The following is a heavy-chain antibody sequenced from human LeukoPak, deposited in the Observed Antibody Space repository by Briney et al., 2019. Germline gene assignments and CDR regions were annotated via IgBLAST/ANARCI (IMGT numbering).Heavy chain of an antibody. Sequence: ASVKVSCKASGGTFSSYAISWVRQAPGQGLEWMGGIIPIFGTANYAQEFQGRVTITADKSTSTAYMELSSLRSEDTAVYYCAREGSGSYYSYWGQGTLVTVSS. J-gene: IGHJ4*02. CDR2: IIPIFGTA. V-gene: IGHV1-69*06. D-gene: IGHD3-10*01. CDR1: GGTFSSYA. CDR3: AREGSGSYYSY.